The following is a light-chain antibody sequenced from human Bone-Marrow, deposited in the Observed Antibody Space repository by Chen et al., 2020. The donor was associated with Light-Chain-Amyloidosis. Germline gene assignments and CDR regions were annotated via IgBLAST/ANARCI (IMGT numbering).Light chain of an antibody. CDR1: QTVTSSS. V-gene: IGKV3-20*01. J-gene: IGKJ3*01. Sequence: EIVLTHSPGTLSLSPGERATLSCGASQTVTSSSLAWFQQKPGQAPRLLMFAISSRATGIPDRFSGSGSGTDFTLTITRLEPEDFAVYYCQQYATLPFTFGPGTKVDIK. CDR2: AIS. CDR3: QQYATLPFT.